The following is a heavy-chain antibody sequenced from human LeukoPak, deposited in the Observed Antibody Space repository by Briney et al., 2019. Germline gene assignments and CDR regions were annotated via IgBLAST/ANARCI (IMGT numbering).Heavy chain of an antibody. D-gene: IGHD1-1*01. CDR1: GGTFSSYA. Sequence: SVKVSCKASGGTFSSYAISWVRQTPGQGLEWMGGIIPIFGTANYAQKFQGRVTITTDESTSTAYMELSSLRSEDTAVYYCARGRPQLPAAHFDYWGQGTLVTVSS. V-gene: IGHV1-69*05. CDR2: IIPIFGTA. J-gene: IGHJ4*02. CDR3: ARGRPQLPAAHFDY.